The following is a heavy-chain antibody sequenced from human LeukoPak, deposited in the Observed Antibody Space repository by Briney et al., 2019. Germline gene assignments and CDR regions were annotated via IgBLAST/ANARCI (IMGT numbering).Heavy chain of an antibody. J-gene: IGHJ3*02. CDR3: ARKPHYSSGWSHDAFDI. V-gene: IGHV1-8*01. Sequence: ASVKVSCKASGYTFTSYDINWVRQATGQGLEWMGWMNPNSGNTGYAQKFQGRVTMTRNTSISTAYMELSSLRSEDTAVYYCARKPHYSSGWSHDAFDIWGQGTMVTVSS. D-gene: IGHD6-19*01. CDR1: GYTFTSYD. CDR2: MNPNSGNT.